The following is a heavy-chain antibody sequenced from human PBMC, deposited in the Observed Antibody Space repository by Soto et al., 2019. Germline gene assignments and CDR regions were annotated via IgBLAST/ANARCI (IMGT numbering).Heavy chain of an antibody. CDR1: GGSISSYY. CDR2: IYYSGST. J-gene: IGHJ6*02. D-gene: IGHD4-4*01. V-gene: IGHV4-59*01. Sequence: ETLSLTCTVSGGSISSYYWSWIRQPPGKGLEWIGYIYYSGSTNYNPSLKSRVTISVDTSKNQFSLKLSSVTAADTAVYYCARRGWGLHAGMDVWGQGTTVTVSS. CDR3: ARRGWGLHAGMDV.